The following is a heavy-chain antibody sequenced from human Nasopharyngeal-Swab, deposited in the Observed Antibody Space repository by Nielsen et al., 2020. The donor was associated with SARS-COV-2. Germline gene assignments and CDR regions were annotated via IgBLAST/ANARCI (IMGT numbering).Heavy chain of an antibody. J-gene: IGHJ4*02. Sequence: GESLKISCLGSGFTFGDYAMSWVRQAPGKGPEWVGFIRSKAYGETTEYAASVKGRFTISRDDSKSIAYLQMNSLETEDTAIYFCTRDILGNYDFWSSPSYYFEYWGQGTLVTVSS. CDR3: TRDILGNYDFWSSPSYYFEY. CDR1: GFTFGDYA. CDR2: IRSKAYGETT. V-gene: IGHV3-49*04. D-gene: IGHD3/OR15-3a*01.